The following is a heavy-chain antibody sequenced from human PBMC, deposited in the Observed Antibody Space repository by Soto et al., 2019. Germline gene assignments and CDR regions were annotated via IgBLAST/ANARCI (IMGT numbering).Heavy chain of an antibody. CDR1: GGSINSSSYF. CDR2: IYYSGST. J-gene: IGHJ5*02. V-gene: IGHV4-39*01. D-gene: IGHD6-19*01. Sequence: SETLSLTCSVSGGSINSSSYFWGWVRQPPGKGLEWIGSIYYSGSTYYNPSLRSRVTISVDTSKNQFSLKLSSVTAADTAVFYCARHYSSGSRNWFDPWGRGTLVTVSS. CDR3: ARHYSSGSRNWFDP.